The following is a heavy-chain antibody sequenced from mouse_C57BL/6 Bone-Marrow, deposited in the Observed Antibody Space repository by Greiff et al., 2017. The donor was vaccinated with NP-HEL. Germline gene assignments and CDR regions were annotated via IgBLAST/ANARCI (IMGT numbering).Heavy chain of an antibody. CDR3: TGPPYPPFAY. D-gene: IGHD5-1-1*01. CDR2: IRLKSDNYAT. J-gene: IGHJ3*01. Sequence: EVKLVESGGGLVQPGGSMKLSCVASGFTFSNYWMNWVRQSPEKGLEWVAQIRLKSDNYATHYAESVKGRFTISRDDSKSSVYLQMNNLRAEDTGIYYCTGPPYPPFAYWGQGTLVTVSA. V-gene: IGHV6-3*01. CDR1: GFTFSNYW.